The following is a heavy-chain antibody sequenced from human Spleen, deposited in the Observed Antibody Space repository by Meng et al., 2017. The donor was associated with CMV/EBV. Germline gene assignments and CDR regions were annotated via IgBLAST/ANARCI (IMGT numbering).Heavy chain of an antibody. CDR2: ISTYNGNT. J-gene: IGHJ4*02. V-gene: IGHV1-18*01. D-gene: IGHD2-2*01. CDR1: GYTFTNYA. CDR3: ARGGYCSSSSCLPPDH. Sequence: SGYTFTNYAISWVRQAPGQGLEWMGWISTYNGNTVCAHKFQGRVTMTTDTSTSTAYMELRDLGSVDTAVYYCARGGYCSSSSCLPPDHWGQGTLVRLL.